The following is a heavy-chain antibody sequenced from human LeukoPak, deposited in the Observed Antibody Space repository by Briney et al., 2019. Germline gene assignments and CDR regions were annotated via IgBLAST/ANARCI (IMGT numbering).Heavy chain of an antibody. CDR3: AKDREKPSQFDY. CDR1: GLTFSSYG. J-gene: IGHJ4*02. CDR2: ISYDGSNK. D-gene: IGHD1-26*01. V-gene: IGHV3-30*18. Sequence: GGSLRLSCAASGLTFSSYGMHWVRQAPGKGLEWVAVISYDGSNKYYADSVKGRFTISRDNSKNTLFLQMTSLRVEDTAVYYCAKDREKPSQFDYWGQGTLVTVSS.